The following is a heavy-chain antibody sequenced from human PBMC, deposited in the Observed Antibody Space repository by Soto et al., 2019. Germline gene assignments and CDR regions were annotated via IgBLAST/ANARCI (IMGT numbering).Heavy chain of an antibody. J-gene: IGHJ6*02. V-gene: IGHV1-46*01. CDR1: GYSFSIYY. D-gene: IGHD3-3*01. Sequence: ALVTGTFTASGYSFSIYYMHLVRQAHGQGLEWMGIINPSGGSTSYAQKFQGRVTMTRDTSTSTVYMELSSLRSEDTAVYYCARGYYDFWSGYYYYYYYGMDVWGQGTTVTVSS. CDR2: INPSGGST. CDR3: ARGYYDFWSGYYYYYYYGMDV.